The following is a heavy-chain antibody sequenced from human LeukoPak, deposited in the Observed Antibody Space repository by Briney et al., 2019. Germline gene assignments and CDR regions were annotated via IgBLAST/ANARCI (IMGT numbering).Heavy chain of an antibody. CDR3: AKNRWGAIDSFDY. CDR2: ISSSSSTI. CDR1: GFTFSSYS. Sequence: GGSLRLSCAASGFTFSSYSMNWVRQAPGKGLEWVSYISSSSSTIYYADSVKGRFTVSRDNSKNTLYLQMNSLRAEDTAVFYCAKNRWGAIDSFDYWGQGTLVTVSS. J-gene: IGHJ4*02. D-gene: IGHD3-10*01. V-gene: IGHV3-48*01.